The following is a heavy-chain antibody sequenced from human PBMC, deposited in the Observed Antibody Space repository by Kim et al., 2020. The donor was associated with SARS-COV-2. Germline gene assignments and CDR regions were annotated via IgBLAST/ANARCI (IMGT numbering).Heavy chain of an antibody. CDR2: INPSGGST. Sequence: ASVKVSCKASGYTFTSYYMHWVRQAPGQGLEWMGIINPSGGSTSYAQKFQGRVTMTRDTSTSTVYMELSSLRSEDTAVYYCARDPYYDILTGYPPGSNPYTFEYWGQGTLVTVSS. J-gene: IGHJ4*01. V-gene: IGHV1-46*01. CDR1: GYTFTSYY. CDR3: ARDPYYDILTGYPPGSNPYTFEY. D-gene: IGHD3-9*01.